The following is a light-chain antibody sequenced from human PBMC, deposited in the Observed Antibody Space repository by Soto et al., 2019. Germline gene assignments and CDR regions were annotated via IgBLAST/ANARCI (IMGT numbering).Light chain of an antibody. CDR3: QQYDNIPRVT. V-gene: IGKV1-33*01. CDR1: QDISNY. Sequence: IQMTQSPSSLSASVGDRVTITCQASQDISNYLNWYQQKPGKAPKLLIYDASNLETGVPSRFSGRGSVSDFTFTISSLQPEAIASYYCQQYDNIPRVTFGPGTKVDIK. J-gene: IGKJ3*01. CDR2: DAS.